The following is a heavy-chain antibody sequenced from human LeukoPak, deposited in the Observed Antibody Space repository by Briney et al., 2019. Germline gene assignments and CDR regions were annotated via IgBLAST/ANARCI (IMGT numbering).Heavy chain of an antibody. Sequence: GSLRLSCAASGFPFSVYWMTWVRQAPGKGLEWVADVSHDGTEFYADSVKGRFTISRDNAETSLDLQMNSLRADDTAVYYCARDRTTAHVFDVWGQGAMVTVSS. CDR3: ARDRTTAHVFDV. J-gene: IGHJ3*01. CDR1: GFPFSVYW. V-gene: IGHV3-7*01. D-gene: IGHD1-14*01. CDR2: VSHDGTE.